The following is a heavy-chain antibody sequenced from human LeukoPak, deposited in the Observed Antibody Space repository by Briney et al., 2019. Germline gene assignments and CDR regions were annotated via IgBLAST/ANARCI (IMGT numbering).Heavy chain of an antibody. CDR2: IYYSGST. D-gene: IGHD5-24*01. V-gene: IGHV4-31*03. Sequence: PSETLSLTCTVSGGSISSGGYYWSWIRQPPGKGLEWIGYIYYSGSTYYNPSLKSRVTISVDTSKNQFSLKLSSVTAADTAVYYCARHGRPGGRDGYASDYFDYWGQGTLVTVSS. CDR3: ARHGRPGGRDGYASDYFDY. CDR1: GGSISSGGYY. J-gene: IGHJ4*02.